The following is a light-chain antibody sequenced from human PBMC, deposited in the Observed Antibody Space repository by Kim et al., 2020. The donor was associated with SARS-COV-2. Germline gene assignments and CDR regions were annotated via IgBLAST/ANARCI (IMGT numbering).Light chain of an antibody. V-gene: IGKV3-20*01. CDR3: HQYSTSPWT. CDR2: GAS. J-gene: IGKJ1*01. CDR1: QSVSLNY. Sequence: SPGERPTLSCRASQSVSLNYLAWYQQKPGQAPSHLIRGASIRATGIPDRFSGRGSGTDFTLTITRVAPEDFAVYYCHQYSTSPWTFGQGTKVDIK.